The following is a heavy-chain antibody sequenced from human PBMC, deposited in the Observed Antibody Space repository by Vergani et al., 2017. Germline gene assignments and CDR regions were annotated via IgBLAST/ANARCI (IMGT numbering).Heavy chain of an antibody. J-gene: IGHJ3*02. CDR3: AREATYGRNAFDI. D-gene: IGHD4-23*01. CDR2: IWYDGSNK. CDR1: GFTFSSYG. Sequence: QVQLVESGGGVVQPGRSLRLSCAASGFTFSSYGMHWVRQAPGTGLEWVAVIWYDGSNKYYADSVKGRFTISRDNSKNTLYLQMNSLRAEDTAVYYCAREATYGRNAFDIWGQGTMVTVSS. V-gene: IGHV3-33*01.